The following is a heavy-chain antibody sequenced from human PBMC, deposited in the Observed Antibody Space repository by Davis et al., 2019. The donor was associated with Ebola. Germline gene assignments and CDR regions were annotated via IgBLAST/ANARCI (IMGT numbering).Heavy chain of an antibody. CDR1: GGTFSSYA. J-gene: IGHJ4*02. D-gene: IGHD6-13*01. V-gene: IGHV1-69*13. CDR3: ARDLGMIAAAGYFDY. CDR2: IIPIFGTA. Sequence: AASVKVSCKASGGTFSSYAISWVRQAPGQGLEWMGGIIPIFGTANYAQKFQGRVTITADESTSTAYMELSSLRSEDTAVYYCARDLGMIAAAGYFDYWGQGTLVTVSS.